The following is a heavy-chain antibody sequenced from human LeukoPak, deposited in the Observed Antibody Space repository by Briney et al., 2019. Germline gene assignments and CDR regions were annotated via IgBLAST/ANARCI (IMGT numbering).Heavy chain of an antibody. CDR3: ARVTIPIIWGAAEGRRENFYMDV. J-gene: IGHJ6*03. D-gene: IGHD3-16*01. V-gene: IGHV4-61*02. CDR2: VFTSGRT. Sequence: SETLSLTCTVSGGFISSGGFYWTWIRQPAGKGLEWIGRVFTSGRTNYSPSLESRVTISIDTSKNQFSLKLKSVTAADTAVYFCARVTIPIIWGAAEGRRENFYMDVWGKGTTVTVSS. CDR1: GGFISSGGFY.